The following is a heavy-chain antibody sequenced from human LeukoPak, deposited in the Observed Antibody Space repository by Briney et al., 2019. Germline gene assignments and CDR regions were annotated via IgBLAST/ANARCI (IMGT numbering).Heavy chain of an antibody. J-gene: IGHJ4*02. Sequence: PGGSLRLSCAASGFTVSSNYMSWVRQAPGKGLEWVSVLYSGGNTYYADSVKGRFTISRDNSKNSLYLQMNSLRAEDTAVYYCARAHMNSGSYSNFDTWGQGTLVTVSS. CDR3: ARAHMNSGSYSNFDT. CDR1: GFTVSSNY. D-gene: IGHD1-26*01. V-gene: IGHV3-66*01. CDR2: LYSGGNT.